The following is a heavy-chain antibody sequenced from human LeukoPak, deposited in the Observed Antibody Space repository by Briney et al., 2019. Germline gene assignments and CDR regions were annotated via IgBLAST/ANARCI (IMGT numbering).Heavy chain of an antibody. CDR3: AKAYYGMYFDY. J-gene: IGHJ4*02. V-gene: IGHV3-23*01. CDR1: GFTFDTYA. D-gene: IGHD3-16*01. CDR2: ISGDGKSL. Sequence: TGGSLRLSCVASGFTFDTYAMNWVRQAPGKGLEWVAYISGDGKSLYYADSVKGRFTISRDNFQNTLNLQLNSLRDDDTALYYCAKAYYGMYFDYWGPGTLVAVSP.